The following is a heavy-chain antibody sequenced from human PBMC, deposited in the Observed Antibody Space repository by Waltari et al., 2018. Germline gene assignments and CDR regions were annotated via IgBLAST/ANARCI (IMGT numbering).Heavy chain of an antibody. V-gene: IGHV3-48*03. J-gene: IGHJ4*02. CDR2: ISSSGSTI. D-gene: IGHD1-26*01. CDR3: AREIVGAISA. Sequence: EVQLVESGGGLVQPGGSLRLSCAASGFTFSSHEMNWVRQPPGKGLEWVSYISSSGSTIYYADSVKGRFTISRDNAKNSLYLQMNSLRAEDTAVYYCAREIVGAISAGGQGTLVTVSS. CDR1: GFTFSSHE.